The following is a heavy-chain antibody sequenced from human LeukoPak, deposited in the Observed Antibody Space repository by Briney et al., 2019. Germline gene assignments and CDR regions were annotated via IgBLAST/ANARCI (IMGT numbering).Heavy chain of an antibody. D-gene: IGHD4-17*01. Sequence: GGSLRLSCTVSGFTLTDHYMSWVRQSPGRGLEWISWITSSGTTTDYADSVKGRFTISRDNTKNSVYLQMSSLRADDTAVYYCARAPDYGDPYWGQGTLVTVSS. CDR2: ITSSGTTT. V-gene: IGHV3-11*01. CDR3: ARAPDYGDPY. J-gene: IGHJ4*02. CDR1: GFTLTDHY.